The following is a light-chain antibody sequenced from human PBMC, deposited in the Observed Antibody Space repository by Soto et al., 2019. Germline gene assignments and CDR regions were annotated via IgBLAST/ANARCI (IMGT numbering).Light chain of an antibody. CDR1: QSVSSSY. J-gene: IGKJ1*01. CDR2: GAS. Sequence: IVWTESPGTLSLSPGERSALSCMASQSVSSSYLAWYQQKPGQAPRLLIYGASNRATGLPDRFSGSGSGTDFTLTISRLEPEDFAVYYCQQYGSSGTVGQGTQVEIK. V-gene: IGKV3-20*01. CDR3: QQYGSSGT.